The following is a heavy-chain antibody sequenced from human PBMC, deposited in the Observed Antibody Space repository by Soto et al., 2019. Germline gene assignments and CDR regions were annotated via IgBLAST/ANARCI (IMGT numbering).Heavy chain of an antibody. J-gene: IGHJ3*02. CDR3: ARGICFDSSGYYRAAFKI. D-gene: IGHD3-22*01. CDR2: IYPGDSDT. V-gene: IGHV5-51*01. CDR1: GYSFTRYW. Sequence: GESLKISCKGSGYSFTRYWIGWVRQMPGKGLEGMGIIYPGDSDTRYSPSFQGQVTISADKSISTAYLQWSILKASDTAMYYCARGICFDSSGYYRAAFKIWGQGTMVTVSS.